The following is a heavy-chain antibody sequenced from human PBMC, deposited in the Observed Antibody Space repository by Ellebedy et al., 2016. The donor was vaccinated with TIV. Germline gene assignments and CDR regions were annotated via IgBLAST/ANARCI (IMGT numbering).Heavy chain of an antibody. Sequence: ASVKVSCKASGYTFTGYYMHWVRQAPGQGLEWLGWMYPSTGGTTYAQKFLGRVTMTRDTSTSTGFMELSSLRSDDTAVYYCATFPYISTSSAYWGQGTLVTVSS. CDR3: ATFPYISTSSAY. J-gene: IGHJ4*02. CDR2: MYPSTGGT. V-gene: IGHV1-2*02. CDR1: GYTFTGYY. D-gene: IGHD3-22*01.